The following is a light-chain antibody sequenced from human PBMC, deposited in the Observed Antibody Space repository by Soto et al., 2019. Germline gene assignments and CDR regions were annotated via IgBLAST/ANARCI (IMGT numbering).Light chain of an antibody. Sequence: QSVLTQPPSVSGAPGQSVTISCPGSSSNIGAGYDVHWYQQLPGTAPKLLIYGNSNRPSGVPDRFSGSKSGTSASLAITGLQAEDEADYYCQSYDSSLSGYVVFGGGTKLTVL. CDR3: QSYDSSLSGYVV. CDR1: SSNIGAGYD. CDR2: GNS. J-gene: IGLJ2*01. V-gene: IGLV1-40*01.